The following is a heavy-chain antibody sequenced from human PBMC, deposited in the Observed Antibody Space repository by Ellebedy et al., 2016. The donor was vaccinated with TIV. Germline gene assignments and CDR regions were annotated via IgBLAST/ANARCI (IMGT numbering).Heavy chain of an antibody. Sequence: PGGSLRLSCAASGFTFSKYPMSWVRQAPGKGLECVSVITAGGDAPYYADSVTGRFTFSRDNSKNTVYLQMNSLRAEDTAVYYCAKVLGYCTGGSCDYLDYWGQGSLVTVS. D-gene: IGHD2-15*01. J-gene: IGHJ4*02. CDR1: GFTFSKYP. CDR2: ITAGGDAP. V-gene: IGHV3-23*01. CDR3: AKVLGYCTGGSCDYLDY.